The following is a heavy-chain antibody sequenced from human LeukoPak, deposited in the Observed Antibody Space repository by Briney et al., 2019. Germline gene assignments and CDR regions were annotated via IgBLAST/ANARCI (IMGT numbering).Heavy chain of an antibody. V-gene: IGHV3-9*03. CDR3: AKARRDGYNSWGIFDY. D-gene: IGHD5-24*01. J-gene: IGHJ4*02. CDR2: ISWKGGSI. CDR1: GFTFDNYA. Sequence: PGRSLRLSCAASGFTFDNYAMHWVRHPPGKGLEWVSGISWKGGSIGYADSVKGRFTISRDNAKNSLYLQMNSLRAEDMALYYCAKARRDGYNSWGIFDYWGQGTLVTVSS.